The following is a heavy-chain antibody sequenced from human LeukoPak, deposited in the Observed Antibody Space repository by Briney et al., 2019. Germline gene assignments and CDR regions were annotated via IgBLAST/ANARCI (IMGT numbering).Heavy chain of an antibody. D-gene: IGHD3-10*01. Sequence: SETLSLTCAVYGGSFSGYYWSWIRQPPGKGLQWIGEINHSGSTNYNPSLKSRVTISVDTSKNQFSLKLSSVTAADTPVCYCARGRGYGSGDWGQGTLVTVSS. CDR1: GGSFSGYY. J-gene: IGHJ4*02. CDR3: ARGRGYGSGD. CDR2: INHSGST. V-gene: IGHV4-34*01.